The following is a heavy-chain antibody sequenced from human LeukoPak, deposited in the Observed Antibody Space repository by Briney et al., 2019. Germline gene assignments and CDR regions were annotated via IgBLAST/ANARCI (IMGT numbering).Heavy chain of an antibody. CDR1: GYSISSGYY. J-gene: IGHJ4*02. Sequence: PAETLSLTYTVSGYSISSGYYWGGIGPPPGKGRERIGNIYHSGSTYYNPSLKCRVTISVDTSKNQFSLNLSSVTAADTAVYYCARGGYCSSTSCPQRDFDYWGQGTLVTVSS. V-gene: IGHV4-38-2*02. D-gene: IGHD2-2*01. CDR2: IYHSGST. CDR3: ARGGYCSSTSCPQRDFDY.